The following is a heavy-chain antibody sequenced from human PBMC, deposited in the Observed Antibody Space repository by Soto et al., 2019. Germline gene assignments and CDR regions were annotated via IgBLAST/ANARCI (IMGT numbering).Heavy chain of an antibody. CDR2: ISNNGGST. J-gene: IGHJ5*02. V-gene: IGHV3-23*01. D-gene: IGHD6-13*01. CDR1: GFTFSSYA. Sequence: EVQLLESGGGLVQPGESLRLSCAASGFTFSSYALTWVRQAPGKGLEWVSAISNNGGSTYYADSVKGRFTVSRDKSTNTLYLQKNSLRAEDTAVYYCAKCYIAGHTGWFDPWGQGTLVTVSS. CDR3: AKCYIAGHTGWFDP.